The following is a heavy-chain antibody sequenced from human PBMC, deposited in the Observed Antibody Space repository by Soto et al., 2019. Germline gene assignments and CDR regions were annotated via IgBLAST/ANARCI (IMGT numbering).Heavy chain of an antibody. D-gene: IGHD6-19*01. J-gene: IGHJ4*02. V-gene: IGHV3-11*05. CDR1: GFTFGDYY. CDR2: ISSTGKYT. CDR3: ARDSTGWRAVYDS. Sequence: QVHLVESGGGLVKPGGSLRLSCAASGFTFGDYYMSWIRQTPGMGLEWVSYISSTGKYTNYADSVKGRFTISRDNAKNSLYLQMDSLRAEDTAVYFCARDSTGWRAVYDSWGQGSLVTVSS.